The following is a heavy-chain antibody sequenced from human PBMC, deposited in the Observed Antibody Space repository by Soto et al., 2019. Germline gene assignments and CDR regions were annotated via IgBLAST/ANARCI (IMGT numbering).Heavy chain of an antibody. Sequence: ASVKVSCKASGYTFTSYAMHWVRQAPGQRLEWMGWISAYNGNTNYAQKLQGRVTMTTDTSTSTAYMELRSLRSDDTAVYYCARDPLGQQLGQDFDYWGQGTLVTVSS. J-gene: IGHJ4*02. CDR1: GYTFTSYA. CDR2: ISAYNGNT. V-gene: IGHV1-18*01. D-gene: IGHD6-13*01. CDR3: ARDPLGQQLGQDFDY.